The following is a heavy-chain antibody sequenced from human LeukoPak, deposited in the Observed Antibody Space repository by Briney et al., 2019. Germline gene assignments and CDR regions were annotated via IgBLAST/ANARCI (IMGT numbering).Heavy chain of an antibody. CDR2: ISGSGGST. D-gene: IGHD6-19*01. Sequence: GGSLRLSCAASGFTFSSYAMSWVRQAPGKGLEWVSAISGSGGSTYYADSVKGRFTISRDTSKNTLYLQVNSLGAEDTAVYYCAKGQTSGWYYFDYWGQGTLATVSS. CDR1: GFTFSSYA. CDR3: AKGQTSGWYYFDY. V-gene: IGHV3-23*01. J-gene: IGHJ4*02.